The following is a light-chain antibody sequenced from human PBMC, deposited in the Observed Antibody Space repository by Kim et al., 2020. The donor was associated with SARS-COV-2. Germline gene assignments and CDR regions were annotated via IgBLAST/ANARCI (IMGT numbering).Light chain of an antibody. J-gene: IGKJ1*01. Sequence: ASVGDRVNITCRASQGITTHLSWFQQKPGKAPKRLIYDASTLQSGVPSRFSGTGSGTEFTLTISSLQPEDFASYHCLQYNSYPRTFGQGTKVDIK. CDR3: LQYNSYPRT. CDR1: QGITTH. V-gene: IGKV1-17*01. CDR2: DAS.